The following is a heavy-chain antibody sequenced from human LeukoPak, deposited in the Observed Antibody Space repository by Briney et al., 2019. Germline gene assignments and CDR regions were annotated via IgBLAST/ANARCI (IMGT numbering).Heavy chain of an antibody. D-gene: IGHD6-19*01. Sequence: SVKVSCKASGGTFISYAISWVRQAPGQGLEWMGGIIPIFGTANYAQKFQGRVTITADESTSTAYMELSSLRSEDTAVYYCASPGIAVADNDYWGQGTLVTVSS. V-gene: IGHV1-69*13. CDR3: ASPGIAVADNDY. CDR1: GGTFISYA. CDR2: IIPIFGTA. J-gene: IGHJ4*02.